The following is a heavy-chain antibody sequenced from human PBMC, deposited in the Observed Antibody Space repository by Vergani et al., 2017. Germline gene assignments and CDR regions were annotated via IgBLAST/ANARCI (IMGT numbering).Heavy chain of an antibody. J-gene: IGHJ3*02. Sequence: QVQLVQSGAEMKKPGASVKVSCKASGYSFYTYGISWVRQAPGQGLEWMGLISAYNGNTNYAQKFQGRVTMTRDTSTSTDYMELRSLGTDDTAVYYCARVKSSWGREGAFDIWGQGTMVTVSS. CDR1: GYSFYTYG. D-gene: IGHD7-27*01. CDR3: ARVKSSWGREGAFDI. V-gene: IGHV1-18*01. CDR2: ISAYNGNT.